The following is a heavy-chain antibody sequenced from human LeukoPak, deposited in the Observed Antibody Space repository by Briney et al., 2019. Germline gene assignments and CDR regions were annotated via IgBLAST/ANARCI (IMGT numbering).Heavy chain of an antibody. CDR1: GGSFSGYY. V-gene: IGHV4-34*01. CDR3: ARLYIAARKNFDY. Sequence: SETLSLTCAVYGGSFSGYYWSWIRQPPGKGLEWIGEINHSGSINYNPSLKSRVTISVDTSKNQFSLKLSSVTAADTAVYYCARLYIAARKNFDYWGQGTLVTVSS. CDR2: INHSGSI. J-gene: IGHJ4*02. D-gene: IGHD6-6*01.